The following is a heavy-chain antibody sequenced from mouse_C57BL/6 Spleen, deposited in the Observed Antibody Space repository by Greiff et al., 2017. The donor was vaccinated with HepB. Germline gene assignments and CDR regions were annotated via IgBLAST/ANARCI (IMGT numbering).Heavy chain of an antibody. V-gene: IGHV1-82*01. CDR1: GYAFSSSW. D-gene: IGHD2-3*01. CDR2: IYPGDGDT. J-gene: IGHJ2*01. CDR3: ARGGYDGYYFYYIDY. Sequence: QVQLQQSGPELVKPGASVKISCKASGYAFSSSWMNWVKQRPGKGLEWIGRIYPGDGDTNYNGKFKGKATLTADKSSSTAYMQLSSLTSEDSAVYFCARGGYDGYYFYYIDYWGQGTTLTVSS.